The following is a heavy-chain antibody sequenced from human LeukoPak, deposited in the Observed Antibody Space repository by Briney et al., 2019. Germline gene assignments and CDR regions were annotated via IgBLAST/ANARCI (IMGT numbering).Heavy chain of an antibody. J-gene: IGHJ4*02. CDR2: IDWNSGRI. D-gene: IGHD2-15*01. V-gene: IGHV3-9*01. CDR3: TKDVRAGGLDY. Sequence: GGSLRLSCTASGFLSDHAMHWVRQAPGKGLEWVSGIDWNSGRIGYGESVKGRFTVSRDNTKDSLYLQMNSLRVEDTAFYYCTKDVRAGGLDYWGPGTLVIVSS. CDR1: GFLSDHA.